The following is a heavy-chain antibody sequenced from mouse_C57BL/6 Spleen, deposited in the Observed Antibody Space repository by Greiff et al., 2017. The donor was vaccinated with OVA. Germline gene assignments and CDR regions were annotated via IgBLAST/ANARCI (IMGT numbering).Heavy chain of an antibody. Sequence: QVQLQQPGAELVKPGASVKLSCKASGYTFTSYWMQWVKQRPGQGLEWIGEIAPSDSYTKYNQKFKGKATLTVDTSSSTAYMQLSSLTSEDSAVYYCARGGYDGFDYWGQGTTLTVSS. J-gene: IGHJ2*01. CDR2: IAPSDSYT. CDR3: ARGGYDGFDY. V-gene: IGHV1-50*01. CDR1: GYTFTSYW. D-gene: IGHD2-3*01.